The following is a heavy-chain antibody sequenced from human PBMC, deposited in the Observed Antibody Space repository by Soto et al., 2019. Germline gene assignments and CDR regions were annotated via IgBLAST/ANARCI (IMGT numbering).Heavy chain of an antibody. Sequence: GGSLRLSCAASGFIFSDYAMNWVRRAPGKGLEWVSVITGSGSRTYYSDSVKGRFTVSRDKSKNTLYLQMNSLRADDTAVYYCAKDHDFWSGYNPPRYFDYWGLGTLVTVS. CDR1: GFIFSDYA. CDR3: AKDHDFWSGYNPPRYFDY. J-gene: IGHJ4*02. D-gene: IGHD3-3*01. V-gene: IGHV3-23*01. CDR2: ITGSGSRT.